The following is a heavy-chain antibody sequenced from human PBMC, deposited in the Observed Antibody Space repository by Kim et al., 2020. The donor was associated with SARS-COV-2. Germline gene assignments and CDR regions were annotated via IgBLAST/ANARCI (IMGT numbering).Heavy chain of an antibody. V-gene: IGHV3-33*01. D-gene: IGHD3-16*01. Sequence: YYAASVKRRFTISRDNSKNTLYLQMNSLRAEDTAVYYCARDLESGGSEDYWGQGTLVTVSS. CDR3: ARDLESGGSEDY. J-gene: IGHJ4*02.